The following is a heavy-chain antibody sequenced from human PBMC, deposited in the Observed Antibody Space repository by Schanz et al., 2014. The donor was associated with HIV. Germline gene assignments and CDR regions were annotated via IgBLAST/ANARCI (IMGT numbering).Heavy chain of an antibody. J-gene: IGHJ4*02. CDR3: AKDQGDITGTPFDY. V-gene: IGHV3-48*01. D-gene: IGHD1-20*01. CDR1: GFIFSTYS. CDR2: INSGSTSI. Sequence: EVQLVESGGTLVQPGGSLRLSCAASGFIFSTYSMYWVRQAPGKGLEWISYINSGSTSIYYADSVKGRFTISRDNAKNSLYLQMNSLRVEDTAVYYCAKDQGDITGTPFDYWGQGTLVTVSS.